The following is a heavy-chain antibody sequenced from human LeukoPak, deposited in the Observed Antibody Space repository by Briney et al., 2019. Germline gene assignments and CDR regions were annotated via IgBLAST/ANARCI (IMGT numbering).Heavy chain of an antibody. CDR3: TRTIGYRPVAGLKEKWFDP. J-gene: IGHJ5*02. Sequence: GAPVKVSCKASGYTFTDYYVHWVRQAPGLGLEWMGIINPLRGITIYAQKFQGRVTMTSDTSTNTVYMELSSLISEDTAVYYCTRTIGYRPVAGLKEKWFDPWGQGTLVTVSS. D-gene: IGHD6-19*01. CDR1: GYTFTDYY. V-gene: IGHV1-46*01. CDR2: INPLRGIT.